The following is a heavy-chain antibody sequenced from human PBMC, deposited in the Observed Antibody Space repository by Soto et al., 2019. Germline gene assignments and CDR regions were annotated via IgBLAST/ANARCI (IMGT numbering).Heavy chain of an antibody. V-gene: IGHV1-3*01. CDR3: ARGIAVAVTGDY. CDR1: GYTFTSYS. D-gene: IGHD6-19*01. Sequence: ASVKVSCKASGYTFTSYSMHWVRQAPGQRLEWMGWINAGNGNTKYSQKFQGRVTITRDTSASTAYMELSSLRSEDTAVYYCARGIAVAVTGDYCGQVTLVIFSS. J-gene: IGHJ4*02. CDR2: INAGNGNT.